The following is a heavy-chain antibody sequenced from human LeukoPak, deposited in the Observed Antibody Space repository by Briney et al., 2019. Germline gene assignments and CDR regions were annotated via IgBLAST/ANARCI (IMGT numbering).Heavy chain of an antibody. J-gene: IGHJ4*02. CDR1: GFTFSSYS. CDR2: ISSSSSYI. D-gene: IGHD2-21*02. Sequence: PGGSLRLSCAASGFTFSSYSMNWVRQAPGKGLEWVSSISSSSSYIHYADSVKGRFTISRDNAKNSLYLQMNSLRAEDTAVYYCARGRTAKTPFDYWGQGTLVTVSS. CDR3: ARGRTAKTPFDY. V-gene: IGHV3-21*01.